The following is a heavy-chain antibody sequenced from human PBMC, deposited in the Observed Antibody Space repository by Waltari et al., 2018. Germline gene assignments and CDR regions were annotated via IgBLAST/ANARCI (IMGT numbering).Heavy chain of an antibody. V-gene: IGHV4-61*09. CDR3: ARALGDEYWYFDL. J-gene: IGHJ2*01. CDR2: IYTSGST. Sequence: QVQLQESGPGLVKPSQTLSLTCTVSGGSISSGSYYWSWIRQPAGKGLEWIGYIYTSGSTNYNPSLKSRVTISVDTSKNQFSLKLSSVTAADTAVYYCARALGDEYWYFDLWGRGTLVTVSS. CDR1: GGSISSGSYY. D-gene: IGHD4-17*01.